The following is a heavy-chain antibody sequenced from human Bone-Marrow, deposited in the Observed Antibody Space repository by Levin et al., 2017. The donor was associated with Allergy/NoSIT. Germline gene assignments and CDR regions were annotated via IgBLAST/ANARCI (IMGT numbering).Heavy chain of an antibody. Sequence: ETLSLTCAASGFTFSSYAMSWVRQAPGKGLEWVSAISGSGGSTYYAASVKGRFTISRDNSKNTLYLQMNSLRAEDTAVYYCAKDRMVVVPATGFDYCGQGTLVTVSS. CDR1: GFTFSSYA. V-gene: IGHV3-23*01. CDR2: ISGSGGST. D-gene: IGHD2-15*01. J-gene: IGHJ4*02. CDR3: AKDRMVVVPATGFDY.